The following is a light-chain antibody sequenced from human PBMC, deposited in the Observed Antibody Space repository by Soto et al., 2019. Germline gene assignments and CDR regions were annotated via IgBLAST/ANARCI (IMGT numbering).Light chain of an antibody. V-gene: IGKV3-11*01. CDR3: QQYSNWPPIT. CDR1: QSVSNY. CDR2: DAS. Sequence: EVVLTQSPATLSLSPGEGATLSCRASQSVSNYLAWYQQKPGQAPRLLIYDASNRVTGIPARFSGSGSGTDFTLTISSLEPEDFAVYYCQQYSNWPPITFGQGTRLEIK. J-gene: IGKJ5*01.